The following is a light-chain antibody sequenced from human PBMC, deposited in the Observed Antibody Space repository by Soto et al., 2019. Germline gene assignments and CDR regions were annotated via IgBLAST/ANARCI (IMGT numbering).Light chain of an antibody. CDR3: QQYNNWPPGAT. CDR2: GAS. V-gene: IGKV3-15*01. Sequence: EIVMTQSPASLSVSPGERATLSCRASQNVNNNLAWYQQKPGQAPRLLIYGASTRAIGIPARFSGSGSGTEFTLTISSLQSEDFAVYYCQQYNNWPPGATFGPGTKVEI. CDR1: QNVNNN. J-gene: IGKJ3*01.